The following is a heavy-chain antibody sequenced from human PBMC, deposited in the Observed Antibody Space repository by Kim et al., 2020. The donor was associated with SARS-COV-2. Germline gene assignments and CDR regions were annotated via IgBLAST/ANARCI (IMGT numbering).Heavy chain of an antibody. Sequence: SLKSRVTISVDTSKNQFSLKLSSVTAADTAVYYCARLGWYGVNHYYYGMDVWGQGTTVTVSS. CDR3: ARLGWYGVNHYYYGMDV. J-gene: IGHJ6*02. D-gene: IGHD6-19*01. V-gene: IGHV4-59*01.